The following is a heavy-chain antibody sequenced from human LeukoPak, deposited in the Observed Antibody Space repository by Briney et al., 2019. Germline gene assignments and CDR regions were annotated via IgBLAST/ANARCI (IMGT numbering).Heavy chain of an antibody. J-gene: IGHJ6*03. CDR2: ISAYNGNT. CDR1: GYTFTSYG. Sequence: ASVKVSCKASGYTFTSYGISWVRQAPGQGLEWMGWISAYNGNTNYAQKLQGRVTMTTDTSTSTAYMELRSLRSDDTAVYYCAGADYYDSSGPSYYYYYYMDVWGKGTTVTVSS. D-gene: IGHD3-22*01. CDR3: AGADYYDSSGPSYYYYYYMDV. V-gene: IGHV1-18*01.